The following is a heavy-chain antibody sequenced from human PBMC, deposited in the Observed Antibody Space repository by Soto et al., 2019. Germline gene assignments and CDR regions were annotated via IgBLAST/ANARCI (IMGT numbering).Heavy chain of an antibody. CDR3: VKDNRGSY. J-gene: IGHJ4*02. CDR1: GFTFSTCW. CDR2: INQDGSER. D-gene: IGHD3-10*01. V-gene: IGHV3-7*01. Sequence: GGSLRLSCAASGFTFSTCWMMWVRQAPGKGLEWVASINQDGSERYYVDSVKGRFTISRDNAKNSLYLQMNSLRAEDTAVYYCVKDNRGSYWGQGTLVTVSS.